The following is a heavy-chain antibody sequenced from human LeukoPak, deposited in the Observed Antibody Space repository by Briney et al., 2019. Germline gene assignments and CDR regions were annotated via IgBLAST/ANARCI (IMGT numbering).Heavy chain of an antibody. CDR2: ISGDGGST. CDR3: AKGPRFSSSWYYFDY. CDR1: GFTFDDYA. J-gene: IGHJ4*02. Sequence: GGSLRLSXAASGFTFDDYAMHWVRQAPGKGLEWVSLISGDGGSTYYADSVKGRFTISRDNSKNSLYLQMNSLRTEDTALYYCAKGPRFSSSWYYFDYWGQGTLVTVSS. D-gene: IGHD6-13*01. V-gene: IGHV3-43*02.